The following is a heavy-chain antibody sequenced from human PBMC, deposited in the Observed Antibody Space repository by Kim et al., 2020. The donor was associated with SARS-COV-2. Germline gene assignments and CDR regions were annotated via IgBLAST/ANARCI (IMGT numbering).Heavy chain of an antibody. Sequence: GGSLRLSCAASGFSFSGYWMSWVRQAPGKALEWVANIRQDGSEKDYVDSVKGRFTISRDNARNSLYLQMNSLRGEDTAVYHCARDSGEDSFDIWGQGTKV. CDR2: IRQDGSEK. J-gene: IGHJ3*02. V-gene: IGHV3-7*03. CDR3: ARDSGEDSFDI. CDR1: GFSFSGYW.